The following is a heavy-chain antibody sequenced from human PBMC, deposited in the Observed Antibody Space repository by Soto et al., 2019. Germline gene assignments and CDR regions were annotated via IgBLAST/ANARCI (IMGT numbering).Heavy chain of an antibody. CDR2: IFHSGST. CDR3: ASLGTTVTSSDY. V-gene: IGHV4-4*02. D-gene: IGHD4-4*01. CDR1: GGSISSGNW. Sequence: QVQLQESGPGLVSPSGTLSLTCAVSGGSISSGNWWSWVRQPPGKGLDWIGEIFHSGSTNYNPSLKSRVTISVDKSKNHFSLKLSSVTAADTAVYYCASLGTTVTSSDYWGQGTLVTVSS. J-gene: IGHJ4*02.